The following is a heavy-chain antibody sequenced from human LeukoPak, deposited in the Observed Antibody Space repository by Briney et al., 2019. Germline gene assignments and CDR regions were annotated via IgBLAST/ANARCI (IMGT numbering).Heavy chain of an antibody. CDR3: ARVPYSGSWFDY. CDR2: VNSDGSIT. V-gene: IGHV3-74*01. D-gene: IGHD6-13*01. Sequence: GGSLRLSCAGSGFTFSSYWLTWVRQVQGKGLVWVPRVNSDGSITSYADSVKGRFTISRDNAKNTLYLQMNSLRAEDTAVYYCARVPYSGSWFDYWGQGTLVTVSS. CDR1: GFTFSSYW. J-gene: IGHJ4*02.